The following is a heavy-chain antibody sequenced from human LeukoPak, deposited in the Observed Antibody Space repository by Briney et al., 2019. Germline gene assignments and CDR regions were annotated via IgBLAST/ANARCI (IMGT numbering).Heavy chain of an antibody. D-gene: IGHD3-10*01. V-gene: IGHV3-23*01. Sequence: PGGSLRLSCAASGFTFSNSAMSWVRQAPGKGLERVSTLSGSGITTYYADSVKGRFTLSRDDSRNTVFLQLNNLRVEDTAIYYCARASWVSDPDAVRWGQGTQVTVSS. CDR3: ARASWVSDPDAVR. J-gene: IGHJ4*02. CDR1: GFTFSNSA. CDR2: LSGSGITT.